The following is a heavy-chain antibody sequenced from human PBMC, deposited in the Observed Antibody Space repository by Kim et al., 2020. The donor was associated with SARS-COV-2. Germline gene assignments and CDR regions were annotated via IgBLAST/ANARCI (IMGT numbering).Heavy chain of an antibody. Sequence: SETLSLTCTVSGGSISSGGYYWSWIRQHPGKGLEWIGYIYYSGSTYYNPSLKSRVTISVDTPKNQFSLKLSSVTAADTAVYYCASYGSGQYYFDYWGQGTLVTVSS. CDR1: GGSISSGGYY. J-gene: IGHJ4*02. V-gene: IGHV4-31*03. CDR3: ASYGSGQYYFDY. D-gene: IGHD3-10*01. CDR2: IYYSGST.